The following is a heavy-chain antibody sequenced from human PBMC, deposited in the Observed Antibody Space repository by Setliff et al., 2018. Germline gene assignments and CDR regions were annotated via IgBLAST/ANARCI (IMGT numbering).Heavy chain of an antibody. Sequence: GGSLRLSCSASGFTFSAYTMHRVRQAPGKGLEFVSTISNDGSSTYYADSLKGRFTISRDNSKNTLYLQMSSLRAEDTAVYYCVKTQWDKWIRGAFDIWGQGTVVTVSS. CDR1: GFTFSAYT. J-gene: IGHJ3*02. CDR2: ISNDGSST. CDR3: VKTQWDKWIRGAFDI. D-gene: IGHD3-10*01. V-gene: IGHV3-64D*09.